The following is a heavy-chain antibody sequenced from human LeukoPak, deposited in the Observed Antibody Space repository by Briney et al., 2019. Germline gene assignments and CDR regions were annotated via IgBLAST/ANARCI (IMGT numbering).Heavy chain of an antibody. CDR1: GYTFTSYY. V-gene: IGHV1-46*01. CDR3: ARDGRRQITMVRGVIPPPLDY. D-gene: IGHD3-10*01. CDR2: INPSGGST. J-gene: IGHJ4*02. Sequence: ASVKVSCKASGYTFTSYYMHWVRQAPGQGLEWMGIINPSGGSTSYAQKFQGRVTMTRDMSTSTDYMELSNLRSDDTAVYYCARDGRRQITMVRGVIPPPLDYWGQGTLVTVSS.